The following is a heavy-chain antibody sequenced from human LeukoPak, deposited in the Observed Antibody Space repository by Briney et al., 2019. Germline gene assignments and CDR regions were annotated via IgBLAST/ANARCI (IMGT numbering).Heavy chain of an antibody. D-gene: IGHD6-13*01. CDR2: IYQSGSP. J-gene: IGHJ4*02. V-gene: IGHV4-39*02. Sequence: PSETLSLTCTVSGGSISSSSYYWGWIRQPPGKGLEWIGEIYQSGSPNYNPSLKSRVTMSVDKSKNLVFLRLMSVTAADTAVYYCARVGHRKAAAGVFDYWGQGTLVTVSS. CDR1: GGSISSSSYY. CDR3: ARVGHRKAAAGVFDY.